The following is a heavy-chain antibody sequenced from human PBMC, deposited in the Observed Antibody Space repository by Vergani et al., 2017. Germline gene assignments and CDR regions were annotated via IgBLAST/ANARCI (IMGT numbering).Heavy chain of an antibody. CDR2: INHSGST. V-gene: IGHV4-34*01. Sequence: QVQLQQWGAGLLKPSETLSLTCAVYGGSFSGYYWSWIRQPPGKGLEWIGEINHSGSTNYNPSLKSRVTISVDTSKNQFSLKLSSVTAADTAVYYCARVFGPYGDYGILDYWGQGTLVTVSS. CDR1: GGSFSGYY. D-gene: IGHD4-17*01. CDR3: ARVFGPYGDYGILDY. J-gene: IGHJ4*02.